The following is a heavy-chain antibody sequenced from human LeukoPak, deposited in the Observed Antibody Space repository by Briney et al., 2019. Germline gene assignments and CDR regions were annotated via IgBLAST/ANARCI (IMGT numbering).Heavy chain of an antibody. CDR2: ISAYNGNT. J-gene: IGHJ5*02. Sequence: ASVKVSCKASGYTFTSYGISWVRQAPGQGLEWMGWISAYNGNTNYAQKLQGRVTMTTDTSTSTAYMELRSLRSDDTAVYYCARKEGIVLMAKGGFDPWGQGTLVTVYS. D-gene: IGHD2-8*01. CDR3: ARKEGIVLMAKGGFDP. CDR1: GYTFTSYG. V-gene: IGHV1-18*01.